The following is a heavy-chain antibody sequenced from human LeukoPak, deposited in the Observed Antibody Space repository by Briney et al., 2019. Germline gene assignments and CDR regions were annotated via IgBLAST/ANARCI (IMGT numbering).Heavy chain of an antibody. CDR3: VLDGDYAHYFDY. V-gene: IGHV4-38-2*02. J-gene: IGHJ4*02. CDR2: IYHNGNT. D-gene: IGHD4-17*01. Sequence: SETLSLTCTVSGYSIRSGYYWGWIRQPPGKGLEWVGNIYHNGNTYYNPSLKSRVTISLDTSKNQFSLKLTSVTAADTAVYYCVLDGDYAHYFDYWGQGTLVTVSS. CDR1: GYSIRSGYY.